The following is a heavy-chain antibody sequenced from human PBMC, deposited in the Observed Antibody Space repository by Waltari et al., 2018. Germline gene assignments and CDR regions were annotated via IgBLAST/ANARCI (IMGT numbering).Heavy chain of an antibody. V-gene: IGHV3-7*01. J-gene: IGHJ4*02. Sequence: EVQLVESGGGLVQPGGSLRLSCAASGFTFSSYWMSWVRQAPGKGLEWVANIKQDGSEKYYVDSVNGRFTISRDNAKNSLYLQMNSLRAEDTAVYYCARDMGRDYFDYWGQGTLVTVSS. CDR3: ARDMGRDYFDY. CDR1: GFTFSSYW. D-gene: IGHD1-26*01. CDR2: IKQDGSEK.